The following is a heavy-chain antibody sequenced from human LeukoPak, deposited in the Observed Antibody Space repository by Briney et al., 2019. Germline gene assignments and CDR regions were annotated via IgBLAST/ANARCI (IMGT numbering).Heavy chain of an antibody. CDR3: AKGLTIFGVVPDAFDI. V-gene: IGHV3-74*01. J-gene: IGHJ3*02. CDR2: INSDGSST. Sequence: GGSLRLSCAASGFTFSSYWMHWVRQAPGKGLVWVSRINSDGSSTRYADSVKGRFTISRDNSKNTLYLQMNSLRAEDTAVYYCAKGLTIFGVVPDAFDIWGQGTMVTVSS. D-gene: IGHD3-3*01. CDR1: GFTFSSYW.